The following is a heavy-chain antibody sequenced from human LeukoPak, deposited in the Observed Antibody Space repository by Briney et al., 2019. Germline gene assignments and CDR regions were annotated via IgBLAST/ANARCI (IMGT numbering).Heavy chain of an antibody. CDR3: ARVPAANNWFDP. Sequence: SQTLSLTCTVSGGSISSGDYYWSWFRQPPGKGLEWIGYICYSGSTYYNPSLKSRVTISVDTSKNQFSLKLSSVTAADTAVYYCARVPAANNWFDPWGQGTLVTVSS. D-gene: IGHD2-2*01. CDR2: ICYSGST. J-gene: IGHJ5*02. V-gene: IGHV4-30-4*01. CDR1: GGSISSGDYY.